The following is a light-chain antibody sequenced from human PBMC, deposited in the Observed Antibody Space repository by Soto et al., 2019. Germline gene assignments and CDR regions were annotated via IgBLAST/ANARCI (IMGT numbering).Light chain of an antibody. CDR2: DAS. Sequence: EIVVTRSPATLSVSPGERATLSCRASQSVSSNLAWYQQKPGQAPRLLIYDASNRAAGVPTRFSGSGSGTVFTLTISSLEPDDFAVFYCQQYRRSGTFGQET. CDR3: QQYRRSGT. J-gene: IGKJ1*01. CDR1: QSVSSN. V-gene: IGKV3D-15*01.